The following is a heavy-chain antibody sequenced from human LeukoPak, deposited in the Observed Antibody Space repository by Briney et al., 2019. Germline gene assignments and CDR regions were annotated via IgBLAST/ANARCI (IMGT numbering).Heavy chain of an antibody. Sequence: GGSLRLSCEASGFTLSDHYMSWIRQAPGKGLEGVSYISTFSRYTNYADSVKGRFTISRDNAKNSLYLHLNSLRDEDTAVYYCARGDISAAGTFGHWGQGTLVTVSS. D-gene: IGHD6-13*01. J-gene: IGHJ4*02. CDR2: ISTFSRYT. V-gene: IGHV3-11*03. CDR3: ARGDISAAGTFGH. CDR1: GFTLSDHY.